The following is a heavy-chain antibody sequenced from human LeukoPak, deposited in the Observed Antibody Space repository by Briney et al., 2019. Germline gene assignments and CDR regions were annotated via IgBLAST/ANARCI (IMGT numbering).Heavy chain of an antibody. CDR2: MSGSGGST. Sequence: PGGSLRRSCAASGFTFSSYAMSWVRQAPGKGLEWVSAMSGSGGSTYCADSVKGRFTISRDNYKNTLYLQMNSLRAEDTAVYYCAKISLRVVADYYFDYWGQGTLVTVSS. V-gene: IGHV3-23*01. CDR1: GFTFSSYA. D-gene: IGHD2-2*01. J-gene: IGHJ4*02. CDR3: AKISLRVVADYYFDY.